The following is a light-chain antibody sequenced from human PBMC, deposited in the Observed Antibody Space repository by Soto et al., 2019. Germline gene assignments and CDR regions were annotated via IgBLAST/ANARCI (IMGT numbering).Light chain of an antibody. Sequence: EIVLTQSPATLSLSPGESATLSCRASQSISNNYLAWYQQQLGQARRLLISGASTRATGIPDRFSGSGSGTAFTLSISRLEPEDFAVYFCQQYSSSSLTFGGGTKVEIK. V-gene: IGKV3-20*01. CDR2: GAS. CDR1: QSISNNY. J-gene: IGKJ4*01. CDR3: QQYSSSSLT.